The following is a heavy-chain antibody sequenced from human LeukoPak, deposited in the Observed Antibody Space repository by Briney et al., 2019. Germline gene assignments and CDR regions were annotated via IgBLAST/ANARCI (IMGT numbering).Heavy chain of an antibody. D-gene: IGHD3-22*01. CDR1: GGSISSGGSY. V-gene: IGHV4-31*03. Sequence: SETLSLTCTVSGGSISSGGSYWSWIRQHPGKGLEWIGYIYYSGSTYYNPSLKSRVTISVDTSKNQFSLKLSSVTAADTAVYYCATTLNYYDSSGFRLGAFDIWGQGTMVTVSS. J-gene: IGHJ3*02. CDR3: ATTLNYYDSSGFRLGAFDI. CDR2: IYYSGST.